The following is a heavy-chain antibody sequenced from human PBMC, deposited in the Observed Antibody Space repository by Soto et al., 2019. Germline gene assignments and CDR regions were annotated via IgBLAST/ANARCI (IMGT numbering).Heavy chain of an antibody. V-gene: IGHV1-18*01. D-gene: IGHD1-26*01. Sequence: ASVKVSCKASGYTFTSYGISWVRQAPGQGLEWMGWISAYNGNTNYAQKLQGRVTMTTDTSTSTAYMELRSLRSDDTAVYYCARIRSGGSATYYDFAPWGQGTLVTVSS. CDR2: ISAYNGNT. CDR1: GYTFTSYG. CDR3: ARIRSGGSATYYDFAP. J-gene: IGHJ5*02.